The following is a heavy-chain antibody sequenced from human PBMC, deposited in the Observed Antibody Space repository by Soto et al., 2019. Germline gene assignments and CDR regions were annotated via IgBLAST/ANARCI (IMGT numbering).Heavy chain of an antibody. CDR3: AYSRRTAGLPGVPAIGY. V-gene: IGHV3-64*01. CDR2: ISSNGGST. Sequence: GGSLRLSCAASGFTFSSYAMHWVRQAPGKGLEYVSAISSNGGSTYYANSVKGRFTISRGNSKNTLYLQMGSLRGEDMAVYYCAYSRRTAGLPGVPAIGYWGQGTLVTVSS. D-gene: IGHD2-2*01. CDR1: GFTFSSYA. J-gene: IGHJ4*02.